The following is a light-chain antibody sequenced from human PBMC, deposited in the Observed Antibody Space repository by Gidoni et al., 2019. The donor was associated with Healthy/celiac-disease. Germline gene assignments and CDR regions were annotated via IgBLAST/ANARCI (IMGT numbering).Light chain of an antibody. Sequence: EIVLTQSPATLSWSPGVRATPSCRASQSVSSYLAWYQQKPGQAPRLLIYDASNRATGIPARFSGSGSGTDFTLTISSLEPEDFAVYYCQQRSNWPPKVTFGGGTKVEIK. CDR3: QQRSNWPPKVT. J-gene: IGKJ4*01. V-gene: IGKV3-11*01. CDR2: DAS. CDR1: QSVSSY.